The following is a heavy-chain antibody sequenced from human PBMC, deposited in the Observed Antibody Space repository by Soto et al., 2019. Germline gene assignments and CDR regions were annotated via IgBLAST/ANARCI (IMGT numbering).Heavy chain of an antibody. CDR2: IYGNDDQ. V-gene: IGHV2-5*01. CDR1: GFSLNTSGVG. D-gene: IGHD1-7*01. CDR3: AHANNWDYRNPYYFDY. Sequence: QITLKESGPTLVKPTQTLTLTCTFSGFSLNTSGVGVGWVRQPPGKALEWLALIYGNDDQRYNLFLKNSLTITKDTSRDQVVLTMTHMDPVDTATYYCAHANNWDYRNPYYFDYWGQGTLVTVS. J-gene: IGHJ4*02.